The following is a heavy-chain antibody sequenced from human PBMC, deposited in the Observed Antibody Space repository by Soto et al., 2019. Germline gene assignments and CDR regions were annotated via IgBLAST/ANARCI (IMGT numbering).Heavy chain of an antibody. V-gene: IGHV2-5*01. D-gene: IGHD2-15*01. J-gene: IGHJ4*02. CDR3: AQQGVSCSGGSCYSVFDY. Sequence: QITLKESGPTLVKPTQTLTLTCTFSGFSLSTSGVGVGWIRQPPGEALEWLALIYWNDDKRYSPSLKSRLTITKDTSKNQVVLTMTNMDPVDTATYYCAQQGVSCSGGSCYSVFDYWGQGTLVTVSS. CDR2: IYWNDDK. CDR1: GFSLSTSGVG.